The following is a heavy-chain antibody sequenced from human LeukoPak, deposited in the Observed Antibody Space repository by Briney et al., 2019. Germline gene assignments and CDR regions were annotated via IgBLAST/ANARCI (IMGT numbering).Heavy chain of an antibody. J-gene: IGHJ4*02. CDR1: GFTFNRNA. D-gene: IGHD6-19*01. CDR2: IGGSGDKT. V-gene: IGHV3-23*01. Sequence: GGSLRLSCAASGFTFNRNAISWVRQAPGKGLERVSTIGGSGDKTFYADSVKGRFTISRDNSKNMVHLQMNSLTGEDTAPYYCVRRGDASSGWGDHDFWGQGALVTVSS. CDR3: VRRGDASSGWGDHDF.